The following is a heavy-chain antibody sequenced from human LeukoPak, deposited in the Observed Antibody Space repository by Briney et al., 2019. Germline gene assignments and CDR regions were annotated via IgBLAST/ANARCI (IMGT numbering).Heavy chain of an antibody. CDR1: GFTVSTNY. D-gene: IGHD3-10*01. CDR2: IYSGGST. V-gene: IGHV3-53*01. Sequence: GGSLRLSCVVSGFTVSTNYMSWVRQAPGKGLEWVSLIYSGGSTYYADSVKGRFTISRDNSKNTLYLQMNSLRAEDTAVYYCARDSGFGELPTYFDYWGQGTLVTVSS. J-gene: IGHJ4*02. CDR3: ARDSGFGELPTYFDY.